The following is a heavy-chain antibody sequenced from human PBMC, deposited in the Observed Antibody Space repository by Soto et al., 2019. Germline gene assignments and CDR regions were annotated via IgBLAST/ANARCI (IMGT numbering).Heavy chain of an antibody. CDR1: GGSVSSTNW. Sequence: PSETLSLTCAVSGGSVSSTNWWSWVRQTPGKGLQWIGQINHSGSASYNPSLKSRVTISVHTSNSQFSLELSSVTAADTAVYYCARGLITGSHYSGGWYYFDSWGQGTQVTVSS. V-gene: IGHV4-4*02. D-gene: IGHD6-19*01. J-gene: IGHJ4*02. CDR2: INHSGSA. CDR3: ARGLITGSHYSGGWYYFDS.